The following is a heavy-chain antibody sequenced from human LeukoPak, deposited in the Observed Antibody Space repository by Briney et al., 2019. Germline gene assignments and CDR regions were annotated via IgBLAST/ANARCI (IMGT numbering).Heavy chain of an antibody. D-gene: IGHD3-3*01. CDR1: GFTFSSYS. CDR3: ANWSPFAY. J-gene: IGHJ4*02. V-gene: IGHV3-21*04. CDR2: ISSSSSYI. Sequence: AGGSLRLSCAASGFTFSSYSMNWVRQAPGKGLEWVSSISSSSSYIYYADSVKGRFTISRDNSKNTLYPQMNSLRAEDTAVYYCANWSPFAYWGQGTLVTVSS.